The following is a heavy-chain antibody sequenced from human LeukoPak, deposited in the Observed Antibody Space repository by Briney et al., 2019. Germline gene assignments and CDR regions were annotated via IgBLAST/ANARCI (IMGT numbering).Heavy chain of an antibody. V-gene: IGHV3-30*03. Sequence: GGSLRLSCAASGFTFSSYGMHWVRQAPGKGLEWVAVVPYDGSTKYYADSVKGQFTISRDNSKNTLYLQMNSLRAEDTAVYYCARDSYDSSGYFHDAFDIWGQGTMVTVSS. CDR1: GFTFSSYG. J-gene: IGHJ3*02. CDR2: VPYDGSTK. CDR3: ARDSYDSSGYFHDAFDI. D-gene: IGHD3-22*01.